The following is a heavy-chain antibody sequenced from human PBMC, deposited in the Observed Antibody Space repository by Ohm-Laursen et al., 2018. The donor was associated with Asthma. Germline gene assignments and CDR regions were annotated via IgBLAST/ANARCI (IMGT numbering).Heavy chain of an antibody. J-gene: IGHJ6*02. D-gene: IGHD3-16*01. V-gene: IGHV3-48*01. CDR1: EFTFSLYS. CDR2: ISSSSSTI. CDR3: AREWGGMDV. Sequence: GSLRFSCTASEFTFSLYSMNWVRQAPGKGLEWVSYISSSSSTIYYADSVKGRFTISRDNAKNSLYLQMNNLRAEDAAIYYCAREWGGMDVWGQGTTVTVSS.